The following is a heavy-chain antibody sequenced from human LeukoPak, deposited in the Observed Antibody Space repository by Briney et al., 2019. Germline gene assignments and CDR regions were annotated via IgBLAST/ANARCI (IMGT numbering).Heavy chain of an antibody. CDR2: IYTSGST. J-gene: IGHJ6*03. Sequence: SETLSLTCAVYGGSFSGYYWSWIRQPAGKGLEWIGRIYTSGSTNYNPSLKSRVTMSVDTSKNQFSLKLSSVTAADTAVYYCAGGPEYSSNYYYYMDVWGKGTTVTVSS. CDR1: GGSFSGYY. V-gene: IGHV4-59*10. D-gene: IGHD6-6*01. CDR3: AGGPEYSSNYYYYMDV.